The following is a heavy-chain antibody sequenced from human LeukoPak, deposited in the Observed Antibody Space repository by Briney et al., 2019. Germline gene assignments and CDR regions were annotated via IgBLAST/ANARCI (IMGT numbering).Heavy chain of an antibody. Sequence: SETLSLTCTVSGGSISSSSYYWGWIRQPPGKGLEWIGYIYYSGSTNYNPSLKSRVTISVDTSKNQFPLKLSSVTAADTAVYYCASEYYYDSSGGWFDPWGQGTLVTVSS. CDR3: ASEYYYDSSGGWFDP. D-gene: IGHD3-22*01. CDR1: GGSISSSSYY. V-gene: IGHV4-61*05. J-gene: IGHJ5*02. CDR2: IYYSGST.